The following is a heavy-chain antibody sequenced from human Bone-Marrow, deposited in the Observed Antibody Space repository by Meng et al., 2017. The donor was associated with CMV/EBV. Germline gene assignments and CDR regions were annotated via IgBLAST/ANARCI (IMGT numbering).Heavy chain of an antibody. J-gene: IGHJ6*02. CDR2: ISYDGSNK. Sequence: SLKISCAASGFTFSSYAMHWVRPAPGKGLEWVAVISYDGSNKYYADSVKGRFTISRDNSKNTLYLQMNSLRAEDTAVYYCARALPSTIVVVPAAIESGRDYYYYGMDVWGQGTTVTVSS. D-gene: IGHD2-2*01. V-gene: IGHV3-30-3*01. CDR3: ARALPSTIVVVPAAIESGRDYYYYGMDV. CDR1: GFTFSSYA.